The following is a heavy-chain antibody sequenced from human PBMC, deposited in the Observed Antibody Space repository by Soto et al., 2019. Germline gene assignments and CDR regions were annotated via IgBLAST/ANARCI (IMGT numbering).Heavy chain of an antibody. V-gene: IGHV4-59*08. CDR1: GGSISSYY. CDR2: IYYNGST. D-gene: IGHD3-3*01. J-gene: IGHJ4*02. CDR3: ARHSKGSRSGYWVFDY. Sequence: SETLSLTCTVSGGSISSYYWSWIRQPPGKGLEWIGYIYYNGSTNYNPSLKSRVTISVDTSKNQFSLKLSSVTAADTAVYYCARHSKGSRSGYWVFDYWGQGTLVTVSS.